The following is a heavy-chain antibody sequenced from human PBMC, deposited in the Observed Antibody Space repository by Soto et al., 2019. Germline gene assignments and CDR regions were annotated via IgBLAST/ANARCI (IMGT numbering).Heavy chain of an antibody. CDR1: GFTFSSYA. V-gene: IGHV3-23*01. CDR2: ISGSGGST. J-gene: IGHJ5*02. CDR3: AKEPERGSPTKNWFDP. Sequence: VSLRLSCAASGFTFSSYAMSWVRQSPGKGLERVSAISGSGGSTYYADSVKGRFTISRDNSKNTLYLQMNSLRAEDTAVYYCAKEPERGSPTKNWFDPSGQGTLVTVPS. D-gene: IGHD1-26*01.